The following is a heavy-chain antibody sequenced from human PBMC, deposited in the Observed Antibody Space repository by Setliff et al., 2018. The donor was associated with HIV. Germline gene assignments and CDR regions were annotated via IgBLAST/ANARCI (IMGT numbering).Heavy chain of an antibody. V-gene: IGHV3-21*04. J-gene: IGHJ1*01. D-gene: IGHD3-10*01. CDR2: ISSSSSYI. CDR3: AQAQTSVSGSYYQYLQH. Sequence: PGGSLRLSCAASGFTFSSYSRNWVRQAPGKGLEWVSSISSSSSYIYYADSVKGRFTISRDNAKNTLYLRMNSLRAEDTAVYYCAQAQTSVSGSYYQYLQHWGQGTLVTVSS. CDR1: GFTFSSYS.